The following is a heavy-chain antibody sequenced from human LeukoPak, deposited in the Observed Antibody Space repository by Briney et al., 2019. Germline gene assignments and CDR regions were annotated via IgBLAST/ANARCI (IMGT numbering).Heavy chain of an antibody. D-gene: IGHD6-13*01. V-gene: IGHV3-23*01. Sequence: QPGGSLRLSCAASGFAFSSYAMTWVRQAPGKGLEWVSSIRGSGSNTFYADSVKGRFTISRDNSKNTLYLQMNSLRAEDTAVYYCAKYDSKWYEDFWGQGSLVTVSS. J-gene: IGHJ4*02. CDR3: AKYDSKWYEDF. CDR2: IRGSGSNT. CDR1: GFAFSSYA.